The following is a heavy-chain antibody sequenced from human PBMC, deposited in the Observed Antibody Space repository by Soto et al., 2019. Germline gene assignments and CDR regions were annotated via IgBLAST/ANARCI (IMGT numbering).Heavy chain of an antibody. J-gene: IGHJ4*02. CDR3: TTQYYYDSSGSFLS. Sequence: EVQLVESGGGLVKPGGSLRLSCAVSGLTFSNAWMTWVRQAPGKGLEWVGRIKSRTDGGTTDFAAPVTGRFTISGDDSKNPLYLQMNSLKTEDTAVYYCTTQYYYDSSGSFLSWGQGTLVTVAS. D-gene: IGHD3-22*01. CDR2: IKSRTDGGTT. CDR1: GLTFSNAW. V-gene: IGHV3-15*01.